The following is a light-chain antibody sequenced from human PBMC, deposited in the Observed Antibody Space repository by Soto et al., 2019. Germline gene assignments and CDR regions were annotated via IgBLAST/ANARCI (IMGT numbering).Light chain of an antibody. Sequence: DIQMTQSPSSLSASVGDIVTITCRASQSISTYLSWYQQKPGKVPKLLIYGASSLQTGVPSRFRGSGSGTEFIFTISSLQPEYFATYYCQQDHSSPTWTFGQGTKVESK. J-gene: IGKJ1*01. V-gene: IGKV1-39*01. CDR3: QQDHSSPTWT. CDR1: QSISTY. CDR2: GAS.